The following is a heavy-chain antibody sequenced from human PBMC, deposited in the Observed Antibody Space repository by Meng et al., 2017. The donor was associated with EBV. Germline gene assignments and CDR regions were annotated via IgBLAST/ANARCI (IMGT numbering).Heavy chain of an antibody. D-gene: IGHD2-2*01. J-gene: IGHJ4*02. CDR1: GASASGGTFH. CDR3: AKSSSSTPGVVDS. V-gene: IGHV4-61*01. Sequence: QRPAPGPGLVHPSEPLSLPCPVSGASASGGTFHWGWVRQPPGKELQWIGYIYDGGTTIYNPSLKSRVTIFLDTSRNQFSLGLRSVTTADTAVYYCAKSSSSTPGVVDSWGQGTLVTVSS. CDR2: IYDGGTT.